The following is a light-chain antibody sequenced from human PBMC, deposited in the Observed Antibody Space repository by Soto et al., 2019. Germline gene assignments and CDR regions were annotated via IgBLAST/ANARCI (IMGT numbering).Light chain of an antibody. Sequence: AIQMTQSPSSLSASVGDRVTITCRASQGIRNDLGWYQQKPGKAPKLLIYAASTLQSGVPSRFSGSGSGTAFTLNISSLQPEHFATYYCLQAYKYPRTFGQGTKLEIK. CDR2: AAS. V-gene: IGKV1-6*01. CDR3: LQAYKYPRT. J-gene: IGKJ2*01. CDR1: QGIRND.